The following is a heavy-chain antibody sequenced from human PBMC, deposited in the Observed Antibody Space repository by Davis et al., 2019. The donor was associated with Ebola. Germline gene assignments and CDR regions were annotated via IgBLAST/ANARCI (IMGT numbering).Heavy chain of an antibody. D-gene: IGHD6-19*01. J-gene: IGHJ6*04. CDR1: GFTLSSHY. V-gene: IGHV3-53*04. CDR3: AREGVVGAVAGTGYYYCYGMDV. CDR2: IYSGGST. Sequence: GESLKILCAAPGFTLSSHYMSWVRQAPGKGLEWVSFIYSGGSTYYADSVKGRFTISRHNSKNTLYLQMNSLRAEDTAVYYCAREGVVGAVAGTGYYYCYGMDVWGEGTTVTVSS.